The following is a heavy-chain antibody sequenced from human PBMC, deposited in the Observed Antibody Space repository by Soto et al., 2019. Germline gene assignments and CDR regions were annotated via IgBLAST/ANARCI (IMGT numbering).Heavy chain of an antibody. J-gene: IGHJ4*02. CDR3: ARMGNDFWSGYRYYFDY. D-gene: IGHD3-3*01. CDR1: GGSISSSSYY. CDR2: IYYSGST. V-gene: IGHV4-39*01. Sequence: PSETLSLTCTVSGGSISSSSYYWGWIRQPPGKGLEWIGSIYYSGSTYYNPSLKSRVTISVDTSKNQFSLKLSSVTAADTAVYYCARMGNDFWSGYRYYFDYWGQGTLVTVSS.